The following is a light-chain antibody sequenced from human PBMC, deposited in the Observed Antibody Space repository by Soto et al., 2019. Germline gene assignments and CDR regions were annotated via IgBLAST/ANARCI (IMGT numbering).Light chain of an antibody. CDR2: EVS. Sequence: QSVLTQPASVSGSAGQSITISCTGTSSDVGGYKHVSWYQQHPGKAPKHMIFEVSNRPSGVSNRFSGSKSGNTASLTISGLQAEDEADYYCSSYTSSGTLVFGTGTK. V-gene: IGLV2-14*01. J-gene: IGLJ1*01. CDR3: SSYTSSGTLV. CDR1: SSDVGGYKH.